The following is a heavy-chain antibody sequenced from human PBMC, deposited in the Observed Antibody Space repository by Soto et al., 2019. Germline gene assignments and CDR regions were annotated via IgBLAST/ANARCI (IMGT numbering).Heavy chain of an antibody. J-gene: IGHJ3*02. V-gene: IGHV4-59*08. CDR3: ARHIGKGAFDI. CDR1: GGSISGYY. CDR2: IYYAGGT. D-gene: IGHD3-16*02. Sequence: QVQLQAPGPGLVKPSETLSLTCTVSGGSISGYYWSWIRQPPGEGLEWIGNIYYAGGTKYNPSLKRRVTISVDTSKSQISLKLSSVTAADTAVYYCARHIGKGAFDIWGPGTMVTVSS.